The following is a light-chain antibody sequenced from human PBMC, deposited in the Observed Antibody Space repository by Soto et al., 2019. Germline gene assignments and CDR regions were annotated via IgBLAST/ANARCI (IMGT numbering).Light chain of an antibody. Sequence: QSALTQPASVSGSPGQSITISCTGTSSDVGSYNFVSWYQQHTGKAPKLMIYDVSNRPSGVSNRFSGSKSGNTASLTISELQAEDEADYYCSSYTSSVTVVFGGGTKLTVL. CDR2: DVS. CDR1: SSDVGSYNF. CDR3: SSYTSSVTVV. V-gene: IGLV2-14*01. J-gene: IGLJ2*01.